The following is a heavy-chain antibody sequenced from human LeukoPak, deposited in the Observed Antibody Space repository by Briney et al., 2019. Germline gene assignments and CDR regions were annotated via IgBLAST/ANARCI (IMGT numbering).Heavy chain of an antibody. V-gene: IGHV3-66*02. CDR1: GFTVSNNY. J-gene: IGHJ4*02. CDR3: ARRSSSGYYYFDS. Sequence: PGGSLRLSCAASGFTVSNNYMSWVRQAPGKGLEWVSVIYNGGNTYYADSVKGRFTFSRDNSKNTLYLQMNSLRAEDTAMYYCARRSSSGYYYFDSWGQGTLVTVSS. D-gene: IGHD3-22*01. CDR2: IYNGGNT.